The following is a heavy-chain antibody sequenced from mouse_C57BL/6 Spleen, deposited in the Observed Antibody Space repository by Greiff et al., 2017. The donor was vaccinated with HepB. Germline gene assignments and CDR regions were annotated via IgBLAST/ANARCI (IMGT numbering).Heavy chain of an antibody. CDR3: ARDSSGYDYGYYAMDY. D-gene: IGHD2-4*01. CDR2: ISYDGSN. V-gene: IGHV3-6*01. Sequence: EVKLQESGPGLVKPSQSLSLTCSVTGYSITSGYYWNWIRQFPGNKLEWMGYISYDGSNNYNPSLKNRISITRDTSKNQVFLKLNSVTTEDTATYYCARDSSGYDYGYYAMDYWGQGTSVTVSS. CDR1: GYSITSGYY. J-gene: IGHJ4*01.